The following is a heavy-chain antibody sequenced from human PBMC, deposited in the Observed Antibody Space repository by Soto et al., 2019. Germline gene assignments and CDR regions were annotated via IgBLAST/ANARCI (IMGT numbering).Heavy chain of an antibody. CDR2: VYSGGAT. V-gene: IGHV3-53*01. CDR3: ARGGDYYGLDV. J-gene: IGHJ6*02. CDR1: GITVSRAY. Sequence: SLRLSCAASGITVSRAYMSWVRQAPGKGLEWVSIVYSGGATYYADSVEGRFTISRDSSKNTLYLQMHSLRAEDTAVYYCARGGDYYGLDVWGQGTTVTVYS.